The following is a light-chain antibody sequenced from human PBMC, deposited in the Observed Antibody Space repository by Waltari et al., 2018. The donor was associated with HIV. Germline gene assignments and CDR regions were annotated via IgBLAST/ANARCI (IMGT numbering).Light chain of an antibody. CDR2: DAS. J-gene: IGKJ4*02. CDR1: QDIANF. V-gene: IGKV1-33*01. CDR3: QQYDNLRVT. Sequence: DIQMTQSPSSLSASVGDRVTITCQASQDIANFLNWYQQKPGEAPQLLIYDASSLQTGAPARFSGSGAGTDFTFTISSLQPEDIATYFCQQYDNLRVTFGGGTKVEIK.